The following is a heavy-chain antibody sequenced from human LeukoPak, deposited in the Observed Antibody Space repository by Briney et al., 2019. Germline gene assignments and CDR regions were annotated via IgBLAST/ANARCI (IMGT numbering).Heavy chain of an antibody. Sequence: SETLSLTCAVSGYSISSGYYWGWIRQPPGKGLEWIGSIYHSGSTYYNPSLKSRVTISVDTSKNQFSLKLSSVTAADTAVYYCARAGRVRYTVTQTYYYYYMDVWGKGTTVTVSS. J-gene: IGHJ6*03. D-gene: IGHD4-11*01. CDR3: ARAGRVRYTVTQTYYYYYMDV. V-gene: IGHV4-38-2*01. CDR1: GYSISSGYY. CDR2: IYHSGST.